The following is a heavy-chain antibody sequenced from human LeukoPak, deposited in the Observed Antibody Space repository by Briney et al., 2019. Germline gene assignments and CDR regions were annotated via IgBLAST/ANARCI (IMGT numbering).Heavy chain of an antibody. Sequence: SVKVSCKASGGTFSSYAISWVRQAPGQGLEWMGGIIPIFGTANYAQKFQGRVTITADESTSTAYMELSSLRSEDTSVYYCARAAYGGSPVDQGYMDVWGKGTTVTVSS. CDR3: ARAAYGGSPVDQGYMDV. CDR2: IIPIFGTA. D-gene: IGHD4-23*01. V-gene: IGHV1-69*01. J-gene: IGHJ6*03. CDR1: GGTFSSYA.